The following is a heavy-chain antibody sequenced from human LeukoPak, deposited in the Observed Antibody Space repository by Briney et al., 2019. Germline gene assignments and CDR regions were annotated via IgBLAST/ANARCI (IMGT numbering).Heavy chain of an antibody. D-gene: IGHD4-23*01. CDR1: GFIFSDYY. V-gene: IGHV3-11*04. CDR2: ISSTGSST. CDR3: AAKTYGANPWYFDF. J-gene: IGHJ4*02. Sequence: GGSLRLSCVGSGFIFSDYYMSWIRQAPGKGLEWVSYISSTGSSTNYADSVEGRFTISRDNAKNSLYLQMNSLRTEDTAVYYCAAKTYGANPWYFDFWGQGTLVTVSS.